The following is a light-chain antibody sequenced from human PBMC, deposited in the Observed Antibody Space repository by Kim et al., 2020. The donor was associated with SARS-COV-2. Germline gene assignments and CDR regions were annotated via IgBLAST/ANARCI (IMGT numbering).Light chain of an antibody. J-gene: IGLJ2*01. CDR1: KLEDRY. Sequence: GSPGQTATITGYGDKLEDRYVCWFQQKPGQSPLLVISQDTKRPSGIPERFSGSNSGNTATLTISGTQATDEADYFCQAWDSNTAVFGGGTQLTVL. CDR3: QAWDSNTAV. V-gene: IGLV3-1*01. CDR2: QDT.